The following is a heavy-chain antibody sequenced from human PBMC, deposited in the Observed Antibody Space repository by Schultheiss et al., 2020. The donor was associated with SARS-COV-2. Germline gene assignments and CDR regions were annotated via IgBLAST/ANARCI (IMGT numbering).Heavy chain of an antibody. J-gene: IGHJ4*02. V-gene: IGHV1-46*02. D-gene: IGHD6-13*01. Sequence: ASVKVSCKTSGYTFNSYHIHWVRQAPGQGLEWMGVLNPSGGGTNSAQKFQGRVTMTRDTSTSTVYMELSSLRSEDTAVYYCASSSSWYTLSFDYWGQGTLVTVSS. CDR2: LNPSGGGT. CDR3: ASSSSWYTLSFDY. CDR1: GYTFNSYH.